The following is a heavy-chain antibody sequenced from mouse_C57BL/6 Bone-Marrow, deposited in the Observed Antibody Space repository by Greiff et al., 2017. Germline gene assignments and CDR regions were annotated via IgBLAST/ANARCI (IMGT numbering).Heavy chain of an antibody. CDR3: ARKIITTVVATRDY. CDR2: INPYNGGT. J-gene: IGHJ2*01. V-gene: IGHV1-19*01. Sequence: VQLQQSGPVLVKPGASVKMSCKASGYTFTDYYMNWVKQSHGKSLEWIGVINPYNGGTSYNQKFKGKATLTVDKSSSTAYMELNSLTSEDSAVYYCARKIITTVVATRDYWGQGTTLTVSS. CDR1: GYTFTDYY. D-gene: IGHD1-1*01.